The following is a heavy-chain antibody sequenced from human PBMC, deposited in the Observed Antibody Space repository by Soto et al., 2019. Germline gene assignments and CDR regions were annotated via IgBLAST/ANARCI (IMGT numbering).Heavy chain of an antibody. CDR3: GRDRGVAPPVAGNTHYYYYMDV. CDR2: ISAYNGNT. Sequence: QDQLVQSGVEVKKPGASVKVSCKASGYSFTNYGITWVRQAPGQGFEWMGWISAYNGNTNYAQKFQGRVTMTTDASTRTAYLELRSLRSDDKAAYYCGRDRGVAPPVAGNTHYYYYMDVWGKGTTVTVSS. D-gene: IGHD6-19*01. V-gene: IGHV1-18*01. J-gene: IGHJ6*03. CDR1: GYSFTNYG.